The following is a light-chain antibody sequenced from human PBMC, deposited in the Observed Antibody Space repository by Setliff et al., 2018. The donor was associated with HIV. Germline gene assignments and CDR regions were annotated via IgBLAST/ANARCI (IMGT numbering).Light chain of an antibody. J-gene: IGLJ1*01. CDR3: CSYAGSSTYV. CDR1: SSDVGSYNL. Sequence: QSALTQPASVSGSPGQSITLSCTGTSSDVGSYNLVSWYQHHPGNAPKLMIYEVSKRPSGVSNRFSGSKSGNTASLTISGLQAEDEADYYCCSYAGSSTYVFGTGTKVTVL. CDR2: EVS. V-gene: IGLV2-23*02.